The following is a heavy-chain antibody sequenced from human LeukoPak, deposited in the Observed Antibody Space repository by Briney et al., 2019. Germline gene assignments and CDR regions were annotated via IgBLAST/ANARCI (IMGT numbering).Heavy chain of an antibody. CDR1: GDNFTAYG. CDR3: ARFDYDILTGYYT. CDR2: INTNIENP. D-gene: IGHD3-9*01. Sequence: ASVKVSCKASGDNFTAYGINWVRQAPGQGLEWMGWINTNIENPTYAQGFTGRFVFSLDTSLSTAYLQISSLKAEDTAVYYCARFDYDILTGYYTWGQGTLATVSS. J-gene: IGHJ4*02. V-gene: IGHV7-4-1*02.